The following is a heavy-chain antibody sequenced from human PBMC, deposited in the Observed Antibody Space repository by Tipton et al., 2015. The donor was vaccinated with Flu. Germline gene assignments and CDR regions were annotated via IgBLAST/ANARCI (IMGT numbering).Heavy chain of an antibody. J-gene: IGHJ4*02. Sequence: SLRLSCAASGFTFDYYGMHWVRQAPGKGLEWVAVISYDGSNEYYADSVKGRFTISRDNSKSTLYLQMNSLRTEDTAVYYCAKDLHKYSSSSPFVYWGPGTLVPVSS. CDR2: ISYDGSNE. D-gene: IGHD6-6*01. CDR3: AKDLHKYSSSSPFVY. CDR1: GFTFDYYG. V-gene: IGHV3-30*18.